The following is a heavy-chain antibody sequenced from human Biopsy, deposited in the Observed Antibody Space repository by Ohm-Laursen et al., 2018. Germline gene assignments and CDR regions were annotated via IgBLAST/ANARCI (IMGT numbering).Heavy chain of an antibody. V-gene: IGHV1-18*01. J-gene: IGHJ4*02. D-gene: IGHD4-17*01. Sequence: SVKVSCKASGYTFTTYGTSWVRQAPGQGLEWMGWINTYSGNTNYGKKFHDRVIMTSDTSTSTAYLEHRSLRSDDTAVYYCARDYYPYVDYLKDVPLCDSWGQGTLVTVSS. CDR3: ARDYYPYVDYLKDVPLCDS. CDR1: GYTFTTYG. CDR2: INTYSGNT.